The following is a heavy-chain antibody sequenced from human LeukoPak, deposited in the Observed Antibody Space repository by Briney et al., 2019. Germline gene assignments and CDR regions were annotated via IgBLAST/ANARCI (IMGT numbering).Heavy chain of an antibody. D-gene: IGHD3-10*01. CDR2: IYYSGST. J-gene: IGHJ5*02. CDR1: GGSISSYY. Sequence: SETLSPTCTVSGGSISSYYWSWIRQPPGKGLEWIGYIYYSGSTNYNPSLKSRVTISVDTSKNQFSLKLSSVTAADTAVYYCARFGPSMVRGVITGSFDPWGQGTLVTVSS. CDR3: ARFGPSMVRGVITGSFDP. V-gene: IGHV4-59*01.